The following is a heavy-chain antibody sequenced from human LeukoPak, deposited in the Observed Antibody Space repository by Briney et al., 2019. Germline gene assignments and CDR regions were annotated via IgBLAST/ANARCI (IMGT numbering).Heavy chain of an antibody. J-gene: IGHJ6*03. CDR1: GYSFTSYW. D-gene: IGHD5-18*01. V-gene: IGHV5-51*01. CDR3: ARFTVDTANYYYMDV. Sequence: GESLKISCKGSGYSFTSYWIGWVRQMPVKGLEWMGIIYPGDSDTRYSPSFQGQFTISADKSISTAYLQWSSLKASDTAMYYCARFTVDTANYYYMDVWGKGTTVTVSS. CDR2: IYPGDSDT.